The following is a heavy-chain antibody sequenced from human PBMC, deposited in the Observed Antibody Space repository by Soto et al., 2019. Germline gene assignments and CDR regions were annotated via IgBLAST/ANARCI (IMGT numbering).Heavy chain of an antibody. CDR2: ISSSSSTI. CDR3: ARVGGGSWYYNYYGMDV. CDR1: GFTFSSYS. V-gene: IGHV3-48*02. J-gene: IGHJ6*02. Sequence: PGGSLRLSCAASGFTFSSYSMNWVRQAPGKGLEWVSYISSSSSTIYYADSVKGRFTISRDNAKNSLYLQMNSLRDEDTAVYYCARVGGGSWYYNYYGMDVWGQGTTVTVSS. D-gene: IGHD6-13*01.